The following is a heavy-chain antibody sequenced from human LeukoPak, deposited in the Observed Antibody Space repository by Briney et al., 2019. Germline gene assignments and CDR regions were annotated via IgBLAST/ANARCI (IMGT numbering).Heavy chain of an antibody. J-gene: IGHJ4*02. CDR1: GFTFSSYG. D-gene: IGHD5-12*01. Sequence: GGSLRLSCAASGFTFSSYGMSWVRQAPGKGLEWVSSISSSSSYIYYADSVKGRFTISRDNAKNSLYLQMNSLRAEDTAVYYCASIVYSGYDSNDYWGQGTLVTVSS. CDR3: ASIVYSGYDSNDY. V-gene: IGHV3-21*01. CDR2: ISSSSSYI.